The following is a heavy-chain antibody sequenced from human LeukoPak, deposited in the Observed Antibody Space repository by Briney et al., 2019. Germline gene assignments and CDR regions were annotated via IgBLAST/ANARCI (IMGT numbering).Heavy chain of an antibody. CDR3: ARDRGGYTYSHDY. D-gene: IGHD5-18*01. Sequence: SETLSLTCAVSGGSISSNNWWIWVRQSPEKGLKWIGEIYHDGSTNYNPSLKSRVTISMDKSKNQLSLKLNFVTAADTAVYYCARDRGGYTYSHDYWGQGTLVTVSS. CDR1: GGSISSNNW. CDR2: IYHDGST. J-gene: IGHJ4*02. V-gene: IGHV4-4*02.